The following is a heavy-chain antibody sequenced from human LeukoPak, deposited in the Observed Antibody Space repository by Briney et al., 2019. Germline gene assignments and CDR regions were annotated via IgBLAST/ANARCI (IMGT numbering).Heavy chain of an antibody. D-gene: IGHD2-8*01. CDR1: GGSISSSSYY. CDR2: IYYSGST. CDR3: ARVDVLEWVPTGYYYMDV. Sequence: KASETLSLTCTVSGGSISSSSYYWGWIRQPPGKGLEWIGSIYYSGSTYYTPSLKSRVTISVDTSKNQFSLKLSSVTAADTAVYYCARVDVLEWVPTGYYYMDVWGKGTTVTVSS. J-gene: IGHJ6*03. V-gene: IGHV4-39*07.